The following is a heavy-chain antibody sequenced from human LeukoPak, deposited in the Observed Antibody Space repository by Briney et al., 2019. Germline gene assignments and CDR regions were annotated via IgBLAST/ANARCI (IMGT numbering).Heavy chain of an antibody. D-gene: IGHD3-22*01. Sequence: PGGSLRLSCAASGFSFSNYAMDWVRQAPGKGLEWVAVISHDGSNKNYADSVKGRFTLSRDNSKNTLYLQMNSLRAEDTAVYYCAKDHRVTMIVVVAPSRNFDYWGQGTLVTVSS. J-gene: IGHJ4*02. V-gene: IGHV3-30-3*01. CDR3: AKDHRVTMIVVVAPSRNFDY. CDR1: GFSFSNYA. CDR2: ISHDGSNK.